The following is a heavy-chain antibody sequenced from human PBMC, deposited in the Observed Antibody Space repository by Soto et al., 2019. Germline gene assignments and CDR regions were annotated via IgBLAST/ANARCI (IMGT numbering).Heavy chain of an antibody. CDR3: ARLPNKSPQN. V-gene: IGHV3-74*01. J-gene: IGHJ1*01. CDR1: GFTFSSYW. CDR2: ISNDGSST. Sequence: EVQLVESGGGFQPGGSLRLSCVASGFTFSSYWMHWVRQAPGKGLVWVSSISNDGSSTSYADPVKGRFTISRDNAKNTLYLQMNSLRAEDTAVYYCARLPNKSPQNWGQGTLVIVSP.